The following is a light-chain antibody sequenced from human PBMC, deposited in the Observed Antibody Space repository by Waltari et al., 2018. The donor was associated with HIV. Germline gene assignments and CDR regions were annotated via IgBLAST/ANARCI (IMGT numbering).Light chain of an antibody. CDR2: RNH. CDR3: ATWDDSLSGVL. CDR1: SSNIGRPY. J-gene: IGLJ2*01. V-gene: IGLV1-47*01. Sequence: SVLTQPPSASGTPGQRVTISCSGRSSNIGRPYVFWYPQLPGTAPKLLTHRNHQRPSGVPDRFSDSTSGTSASLAISGLRSEDEADYYCATWDDSLSGVLFGGGTKLTVL.